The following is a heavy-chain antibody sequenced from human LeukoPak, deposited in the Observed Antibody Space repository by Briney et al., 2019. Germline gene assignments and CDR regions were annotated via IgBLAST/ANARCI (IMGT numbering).Heavy chain of an antibody. J-gene: IGHJ4*02. CDR3: ARRGIVGAEIDY. CDR1: GGSISSSSYY. CDR2: IYYSGST. D-gene: IGHD1-26*01. V-gene: IGHV4-39*01. Sequence: SGTLSLTCTVSGGSISSSSYYWGWIRQPPGKGLEWIGSIYYSGSTYYNPSLKSRVTISVDTSKNQFSLKLGSVTAADTAVYYCARRGIVGAEIDYWGQGTLVTVSS.